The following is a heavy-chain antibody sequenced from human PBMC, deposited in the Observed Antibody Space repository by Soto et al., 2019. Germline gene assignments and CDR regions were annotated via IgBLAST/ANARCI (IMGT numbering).Heavy chain of an antibody. J-gene: IGHJ5*02. V-gene: IGHV4-59*08. CDR2: IHYSGST. D-gene: IGHD6-13*01. Sequence: PSETLSLTCTVSGDSISSYYWSWIRQPPGKGLEWIGYIHYSGSTNYNPSLKSRVTISVDTSKNQFSLKLSSVTAADTAVYYCARAKAPLYSSSWYWFDPWGQGTLVTVSS. CDR1: GDSISSYY. CDR3: ARAKAPLYSSSWYWFDP.